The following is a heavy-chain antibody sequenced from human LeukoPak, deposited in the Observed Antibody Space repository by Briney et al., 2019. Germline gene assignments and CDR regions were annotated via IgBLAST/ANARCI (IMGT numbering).Heavy chain of an antibody. J-gene: IGHJ4*02. V-gene: IGHV3-7*01. Sequence: PGGSLRLSCAASGFTFSSYAMSWARQAPGKGLEWAATMTHDGSDEYYLDSVKGRFTISRDSAKNSIYLQMNSLRVEDTSTYYCAKGDLENWGQGTLVTVSS. CDR1: GFTFSSYA. CDR2: MTHDGSDE. CDR3: AKGDLEN.